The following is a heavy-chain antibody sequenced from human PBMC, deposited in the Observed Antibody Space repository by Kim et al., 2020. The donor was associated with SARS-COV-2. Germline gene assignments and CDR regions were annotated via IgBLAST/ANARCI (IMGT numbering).Heavy chain of an antibody. D-gene: IGHD3-10*01. V-gene: IGHV4-59*01. CDR1: GGSISSDY. CDR2: IYYSGST. Sequence: SETLSLTCTVSGGSISSDYWSWIRQPPGKGLEWIGYIYYSGSTNYNPSLKSRVTISVDTSKNQFSLKLRSVTAADRAVYYCAREGMVRVTGYYYGMDVWGQGTTVTVSS. CDR3: AREGMVRVTGYYYGMDV. J-gene: IGHJ6*02.